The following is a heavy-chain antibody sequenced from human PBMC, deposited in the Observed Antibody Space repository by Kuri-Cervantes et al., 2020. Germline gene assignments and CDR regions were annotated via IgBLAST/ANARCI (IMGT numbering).Heavy chain of an antibody. Sequence: SQRLSLACTVSGGSITSYYWGWVRQLAGEGLEWIGRIYTSGSTNYNPSLKSGVTMSVDTSKNQSSLKLSSVTAAATAVYYCGETGGSGCATGDWGQGILVTVSS. CDR2: IYTSGST. CDR1: GGSITSYY. D-gene: IGHD3-10*01. J-gene: IGHJ4*02. V-gene: IGHV4-4*07. CDR3: GETGGSGCATGD.